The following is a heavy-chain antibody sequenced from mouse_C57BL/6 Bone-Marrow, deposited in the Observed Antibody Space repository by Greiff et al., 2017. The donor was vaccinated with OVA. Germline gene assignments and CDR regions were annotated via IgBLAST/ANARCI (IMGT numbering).Heavy chain of an antibody. CDR3: TGAYYSNWGFDY. Sequence: EVMLVESGGGLVQPGGSMKLSCVASGFTFSNYWMNWVRQSPEKGLEWVAQIRLKSDNYATHYAESVKGRFTISRDDSKSSVYLQMNNLRAEDTGIYYCTGAYYSNWGFDYWGQGTTLTVSS. J-gene: IGHJ2*01. CDR1: GFTFSNYW. CDR2: IRLKSDNYAT. V-gene: IGHV6-3*01. D-gene: IGHD2-5*01.